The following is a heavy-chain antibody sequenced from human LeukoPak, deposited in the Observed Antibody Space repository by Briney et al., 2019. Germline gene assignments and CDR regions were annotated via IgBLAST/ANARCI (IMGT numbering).Heavy chain of an antibody. V-gene: IGHV4-39*01. CDR2: IYYSGST. Sequence: SETLSLTCTVPGGSISSSYPWGWIRQPPGKGLEWIGNIYYSGSTYYNPSLKSRVTISVDTSKNQFSLKLSSVTASDTAIYYCASTKLGYSSGWHWGQGTLVTVSS. CDR3: ASTKLGYSSGWH. D-gene: IGHD6-19*01. J-gene: IGHJ4*02. CDR1: GGSISSSYP.